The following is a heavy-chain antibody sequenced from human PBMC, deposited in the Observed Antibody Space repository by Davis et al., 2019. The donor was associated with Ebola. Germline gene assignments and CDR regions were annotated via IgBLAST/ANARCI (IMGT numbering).Heavy chain of an antibody. CDR3: ARESEQLALDY. J-gene: IGHJ4*01. D-gene: IGHD6-6*01. CDR2: ISAYNGNT. V-gene: IGHV1-18*01. Sequence: SVPVSCKASGYTFTSYGISWVRHAPGQGLEWMRWISAYNGNTNYAQKLQGRVTMTTDTSTSTAYMVLRSLRSDDTAVYYCARESEQLALDYWGHGTLVTVSS. CDR1: GYTFTSYG.